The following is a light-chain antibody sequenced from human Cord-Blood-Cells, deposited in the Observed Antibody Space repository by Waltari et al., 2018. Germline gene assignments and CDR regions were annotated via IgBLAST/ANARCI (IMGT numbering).Light chain of an antibody. V-gene: IGLV2-14*01. CDR1: SSDVGGYNY. CDR2: DVS. CDR3: SSYTSSSTLV. J-gene: IGLJ2*01. Sequence: QSALTQPASVSGSPGQSITISCTGTSSDVGGYNYVSWYQQHPGKAPKLMIYDVSKRPSVVYIRFSGSKAGNTASLTISGLQAEDEADYYCSSYTSSSTLVFGGGTKLTVL.